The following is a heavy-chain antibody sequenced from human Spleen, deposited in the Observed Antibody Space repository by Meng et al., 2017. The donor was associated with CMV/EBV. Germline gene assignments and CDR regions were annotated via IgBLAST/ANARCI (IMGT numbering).Heavy chain of an antibody. J-gene: IGHJ4*02. V-gene: IGHV4-4*02. CDR1: GGSVSSTNW. Sequence: AVSGGSVSSTNWWSWVRQPPGKGLEWIGEIYYSENTNYNPSLKSRVTISIDKSNNQFSLKLTSVTAADTAVYYCARVASGQDYFDSWGQGTLVTVSS. CDR3: ARVASGQDYFDS. CDR2: IYYSENT.